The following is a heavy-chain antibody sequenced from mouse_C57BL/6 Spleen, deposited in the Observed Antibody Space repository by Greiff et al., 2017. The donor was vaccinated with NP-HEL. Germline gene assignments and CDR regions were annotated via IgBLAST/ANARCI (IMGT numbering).Heavy chain of an antibody. CDR3: ARGLYYGSSQFLYYAMDY. Sequence: QQSGPELVKPGASVKISCKASGYSFTDYNMNWVKQSNGKSLEWIGVINPNYGTTSYNQKFKGKATLTVDQSSSTAYMQLNSLTSEDSAVYYCARGLYYGSSQFLYYAMDYWGQGTSVTVSS. CDR2: INPNYGTT. CDR1: GYSFTDYN. D-gene: IGHD1-1*01. J-gene: IGHJ4*01. V-gene: IGHV1-39*01.